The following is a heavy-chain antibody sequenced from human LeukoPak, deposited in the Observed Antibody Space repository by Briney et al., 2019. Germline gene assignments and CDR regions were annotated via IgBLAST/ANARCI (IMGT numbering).Heavy chain of an antibody. J-gene: IGHJ4*02. V-gene: IGHV4-59*01. CDR2: IYYSGST. D-gene: IGHD3-22*01. CDR3: ARTPIYYYDSSGYYN. CDR1: GGSISSYY. Sequence: SETLSLTCTVSGGSISSYYWSWIRQPPGKGLEWIGYIYYSGSTNYNPSLKSRVTISVDTSKNQFSLKLSSVTAADTAVYYCARTPIYYYDSSGYYNWGQGTLVTVSS.